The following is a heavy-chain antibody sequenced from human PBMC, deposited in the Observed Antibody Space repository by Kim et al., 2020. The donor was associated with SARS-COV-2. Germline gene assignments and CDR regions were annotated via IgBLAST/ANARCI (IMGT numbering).Heavy chain of an antibody. CDR2: IYYSGST. Sequence: SETLSLTCTVSGGSISSYYWSWIRQPPGKGLEWIGYIYYSGSTNYNPSLKSRVTISVDTSKNQFSLKLSSVTAADTAVYYCARVAGYYDILTGYYNRIFDNWGQGTLVTVSS. J-gene: IGHJ4*02. CDR3: ARVAGYYDILTGYYNRIFDN. CDR1: GGSISSYY. V-gene: IGHV4-59*13. D-gene: IGHD3-9*01.